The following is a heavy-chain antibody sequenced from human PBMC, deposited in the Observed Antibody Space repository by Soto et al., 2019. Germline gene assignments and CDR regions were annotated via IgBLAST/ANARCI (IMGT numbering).Heavy chain of an antibody. J-gene: IGHJ1*01. CDR1: GGSLSGYY. CDR2: IKDGGYT. D-gene: IGHD5-12*01. V-gene: IGHV4-34*01. CDR3: ARGQEGVVATH. Sequence: QVQLQQWGAGLLKPSETLSLNCAVNGGSLSGYYWSWIRQPPGKGLEWIGEIKDGGYTNYSPSLTSHATISSDTSTNPFSLRLNSVPPADTGVYCARGQEGVVATHWGQGALVTVSS.